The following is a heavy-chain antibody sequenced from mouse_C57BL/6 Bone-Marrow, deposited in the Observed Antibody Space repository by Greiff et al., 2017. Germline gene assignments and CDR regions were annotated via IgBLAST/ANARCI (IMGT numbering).Heavy chain of an antibody. CDR3: STWYITDPYWYFGV. V-gene: IGHV14-1*01. D-gene: IGHD1-1*01. CDR1: GFNIKDYY. Sequence: VQLKQSGAELVRPGASVKLSCTASGFNIKDYYMHWVKQRPEQGLEWIGRLDPEDGGTEYAPKFQGNATMTADASSNTAYLQLSSLTSEDTAVYYYSTWYITDPYWYFGVWGTGTAVTVSS. CDR2: LDPEDGGT. J-gene: IGHJ1*03.